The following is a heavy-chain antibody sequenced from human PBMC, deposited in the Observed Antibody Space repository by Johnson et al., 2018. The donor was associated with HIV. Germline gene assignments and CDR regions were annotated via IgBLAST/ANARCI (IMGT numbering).Heavy chain of an antibody. CDR2: ISGCGAST. J-gene: IGHJ3*02. D-gene: IGHD5-24*01. V-gene: IGHV3-23*04. CDR1: VFTFGSYV. Sequence: VQLVESGGGLVQPGGSLRLSCAASVFTFGSYVMSWVRQAPGKGLVCVSSISGCGASTYYADSLECRCTISRDNSKNTLYLQMNRLRAEDTALYYCAKDIYGYDAFDIWGQGTMVTVSS. CDR3: AKDIYGYDAFDI.